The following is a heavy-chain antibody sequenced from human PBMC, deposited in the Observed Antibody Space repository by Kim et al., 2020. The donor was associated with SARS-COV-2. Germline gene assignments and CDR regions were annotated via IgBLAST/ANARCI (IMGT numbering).Heavy chain of an antibody. V-gene: IGHV4-34*01. CDR1: GGSFSGYY. J-gene: IGHJ5*02. D-gene: IGHD3-10*01. CDR3: ARGLVTMVRGVTIPWFDP. Sequence: SETLSLTCAVYGGSFSGYYWSWIRQPPGKGLEWIGEINHSGSTNYNPSLKSRVTISVDTSKNQFSLKLSSVTAADTAVYYCARGLVTMVRGVTIPWFDPWGQGTLVTVSS. CDR2: INHSGST.